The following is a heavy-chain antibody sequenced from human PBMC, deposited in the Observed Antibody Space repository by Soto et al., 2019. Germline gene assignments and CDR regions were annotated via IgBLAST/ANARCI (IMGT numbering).Heavy chain of an antibody. D-gene: IGHD6-13*01. CDR1: GGTFSSYA. CDR2: IIPIFGTA. V-gene: IGHV1-69*13. CDR3: ARSPAATGTSWLDP. J-gene: IGHJ5*02. Sequence: SVKVSCKASGGTFSSYAISWVRQAPGQGLEWMGGIIPIFGTANYAQKFQGRVTITADESTSTAYMELRSLRSDDTAVFYCARSPAATGTSWLDPWGQGTLVTVSS.